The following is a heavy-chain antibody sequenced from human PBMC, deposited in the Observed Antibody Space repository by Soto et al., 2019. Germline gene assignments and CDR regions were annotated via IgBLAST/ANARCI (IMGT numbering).Heavy chain of an antibody. CDR2: IIPIFGTA. J-gene: IGHJ6*02. V-gene: IGHV1-69*12. CDR3: ARDPVWSYGPYYYYGMDV. Sequence: QVQLVQSGAEVKKPGSSVKVSCKASGGTFSSYAISWVRQAPGQGLEWMGGIIPIFGTANYAQKFQGRVTITADESTSTAYMELSSLRSEDTAVYYCARDPVWSYGPYYYYGMDVWGQGTTVTVSS. D-gene: IGHD5-18*01. CDR1: GGTFSSYA.